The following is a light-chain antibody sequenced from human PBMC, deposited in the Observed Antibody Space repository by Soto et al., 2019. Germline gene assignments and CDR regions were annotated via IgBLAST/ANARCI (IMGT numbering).Light chain of an antibody. CDR1: QIVSKNY. CDR3: QQYGTSGT. J-gene: IGKJ1*01. CDR2: GAS. Sequence: EIVMTQTPATLTVSPGERATLSCRASQIVSKNYLAWYQQQPGQAPRLLIHGASNRATGIPDRLSGSGSGTDFTLTISRLEPEDSAVYYCQQYGTSGTFGQGTKVDIK. V-gene: IGKV3-20*01.